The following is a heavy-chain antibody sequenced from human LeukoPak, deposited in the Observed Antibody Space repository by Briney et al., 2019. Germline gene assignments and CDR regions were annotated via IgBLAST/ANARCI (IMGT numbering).Heavy chain of an antibody. J-gene: IGHJ6*04. CDR1: GGTFTSYA. CDR3: ARSQAGYYGSGSYPYYYYYGMDV. Sequence: GASVKVSCKASGGTFTSYAISWVRQAPGQGLEWMGGIIPIFGTANYAHKFQGRVTITADESTGTAYMELSSLRSEDTAVYYCARSQAGYYGSGSYPYYYYYGMDVWGKGTTVTVSS. D-gene: IGHD3-10*01. CDR2: IIPIFGTA. V-gene: IGHV1-69*13.